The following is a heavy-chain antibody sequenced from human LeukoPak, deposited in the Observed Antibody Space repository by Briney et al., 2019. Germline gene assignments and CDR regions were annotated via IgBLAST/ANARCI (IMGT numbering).Heavy chain of an antibody. CDR2: IIPILGIA. CDR1: GGTLSSYA. CDR3: AGSSQLGYFDY. D-gene: IGHD6-6*01. Sequence: ASVKVSCKASGGTLSSYAISWVRQAPGQGLEWMGRIIPILGIANYAQKFQGRVTITADKSTSAAYMELSSLRSEDTAVYYCAGSSQLGYFDYWGQGTLVTVSS. V-gene: IGHV1-69*04. J-gene: IGHJ4*02.